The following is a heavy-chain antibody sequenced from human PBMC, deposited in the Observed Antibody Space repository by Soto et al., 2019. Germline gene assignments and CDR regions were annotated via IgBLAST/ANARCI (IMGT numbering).Heavy chain of an antibody. CDR3: AKDRSSSWYDAFDI. D-gene: IGHD6-13*01. J-gene: IGHJ3*02. CDR1: GFTFSSYG. Sequence: QVQLVESGGGVVQPGRSLRLSCAASGFTFSSYGMHWVRRAPGKGLGWVAVISYDGSNKYYADSVKGRFTISRDNSKNTLYLQMNSLRAEDTAVYYCAKDRSSSWYDAFDIWGQGTMVTVSS. V-gene: IGHV3-30*18. CDR2: ISYDGSNK.